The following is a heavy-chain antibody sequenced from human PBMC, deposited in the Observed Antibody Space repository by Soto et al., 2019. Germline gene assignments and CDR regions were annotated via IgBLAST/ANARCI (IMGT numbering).Heavy chain of an antibody. CDR2: VNPSGGST. V-gene: IGHV1-46*01. Sequence: ASVQVSCKASGYILPPYSMYWVRQAPGQGLEWMGVVNPSGGSTNYAQKIQGRITMTRYTSTSKVYMDLSSLTSEDTAVYYCAREENCSDGSCYSEYFQRWGQGTLVTVSS. D-gene: IGHD2-15*01. CDR1: GYILPPYS. CDR3: AREENCSDGSCYSEYFQR. J-gene: IGHJ1*01.